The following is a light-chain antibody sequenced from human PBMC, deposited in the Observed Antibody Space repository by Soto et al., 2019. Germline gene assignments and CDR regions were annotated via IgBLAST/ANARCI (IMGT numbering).Light chain of an antibody. CDR2: DAS. CDR1: QSINNW. J-gene: IGKJ1*01. CDR3: QQYNSYSPWT. V-gene: IGKV1-5*01. Sequence: DIQMTQSPSTLSASVGDRVTITCRASQSINNWLAWYQQKPGKAPKLLIYDASSLESGVPSRFSGSGSGTEFTLTISSLQPDDFATYYCQQYNSYSPWTFGQGTKVEIK.